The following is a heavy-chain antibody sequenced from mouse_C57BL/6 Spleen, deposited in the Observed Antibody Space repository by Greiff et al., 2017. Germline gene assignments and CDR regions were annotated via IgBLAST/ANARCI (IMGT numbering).Heavy chain of an antibody. J-gene: IGHJ1*03. D-gene: IGHD1-1*01. V-gene: IGHV1-7*01. CDR1: GYTFTSYW. Sequence: VQLQQSGAELAKPGASVKLSCKASGYTFTSYWMHWVKQRPGQGLEWIGYINPSSGYTKYNQKFKDKATLTADESSSTAYMQLSSLTYEDSAVYYCARSLYGSSPLWYFDVWGTGTTVTVSS. CDR2: INPSSGYT. CDR3: ARSLYGSSPLWYFDV.